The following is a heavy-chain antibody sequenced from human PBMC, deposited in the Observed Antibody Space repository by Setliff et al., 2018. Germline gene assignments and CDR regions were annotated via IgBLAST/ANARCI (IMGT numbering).Heavy chain of an antibody. Sequence: PSETLSLTCSVSGGSISSSSYYWGWIRQPPGKRLEWIGYIYYSGSTNYNPSLESRVTISVGTSKNQFSLKLSSVTAADTAVYYCARTNYYDSSTYFNWFDPWGQGTLVTV. J-gene: IGHJ5*02. CDR1: GGSISSSSYY. CDR2: IYYSGST. CDR3: ARTNYYDSSTYFNWFDP. D-gene: IGHD3-22*01. V-gene: IGHV4-61*05.